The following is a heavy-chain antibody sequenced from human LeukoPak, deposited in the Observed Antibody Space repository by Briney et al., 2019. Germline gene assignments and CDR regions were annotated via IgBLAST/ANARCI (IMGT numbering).Heavy chain of an antibody. CDR1: GGSISSYY. CDR3: ARVKIVATIFYYFDY. V-gene: IGHV4-59*08. Sequence: SETLSLTCTVSGGSISSYYWSWIRQPPGKGLEWIGYIYYGGSTNYNPSLKSRVTISVDTSKNQFSLKLSSVTAADTAVYYCARVKIVATIFYYFDYWGQGTLVTVSS. J-gene: IGHJ4*02. CDR2: IYYGGST. D-gene: IGHD5-12*01.